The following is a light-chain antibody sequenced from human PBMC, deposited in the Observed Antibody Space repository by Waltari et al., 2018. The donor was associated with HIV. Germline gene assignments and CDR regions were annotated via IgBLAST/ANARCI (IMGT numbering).Light chain of an antibody. CDR3: SAWDDSLKGHV. J-gene: IGLJ3*02. CDR1: RSNIGRTS. V-gene: IGLV1-44*01. CDR2: SNN. Sequence: QSVLTQPPSASATPGQRVTISCSGSRSNIGRTSVNWYQQLPGTAPKVFIHSNNQRPSGVPDRFSGSRSGTSASLAISGLQSEDEADYYCSAWDDSLKGHVFGGGTKLTVL.